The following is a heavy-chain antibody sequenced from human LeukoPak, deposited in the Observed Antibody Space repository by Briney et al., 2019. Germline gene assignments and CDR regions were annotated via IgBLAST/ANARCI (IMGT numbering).Heavy chain of an antibody. CDR2: IYTSGST. D-gene: IGHD3-10*01. Sequence: PSETLSLTCTVSGGSISSYYWSWIQQPAGKGLEWIGSIYTSGSTNYNPSLKSRVTMSVDTSKNQFSLKLSSVTAADTAVYYCARDRFKLWFRELLAPHYYYYGMDVWGQGTTVTVSS. CDR1: GGSISSYY. CDR3: ARDRFKLWFRELLAPHYYYYGMDV. J-gene: IGHJ6*02. V-gene: IGHV4-4*07.